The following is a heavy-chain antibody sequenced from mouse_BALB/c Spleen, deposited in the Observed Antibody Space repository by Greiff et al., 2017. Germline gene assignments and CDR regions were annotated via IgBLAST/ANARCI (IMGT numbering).Heavy chain of an antibody. J-gene: IGHJ3*01. V-gene: IGHV1-69*02. D-gene: IGHD2-4*01. CDR2: IDPSDSYT. Sequence: VQLQQSGAELVKPGASVKLSCKASGYTFTSYWMHWVKQRPGQGLEWIGEIDPSDSYTNYNQKFKGKATLTVDKSSSTAYMQLSSLTSEDSAVYYCARMIYYDYDGFAYWGQGTLVTVSA. CDR3: ARMIYYDYDGFAY. CDR1: GYTFTSYW.